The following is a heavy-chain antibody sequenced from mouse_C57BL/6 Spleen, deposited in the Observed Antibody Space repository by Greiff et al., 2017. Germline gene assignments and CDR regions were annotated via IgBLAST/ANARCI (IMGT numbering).Heavy chain of an antibody. CDR2: IDPSDSYT. CDR3: ASKFYDYGLFAY. V-gene: IGHV1-69*01. J-gene: IGHJ3*01. D-gene: IGHD2-4*01. Sequence: VQLQQPGAELVMPGASVKLSCKASGYTFTSYWMHWVKQRPGQGLEWIGEIDPSDSYTNYNQKFKGKSTLTVDKSSSTAYMQLSSLTSEDSAVYYCASKFYDYGLFAYWGQGTLVTVSA. CDR1: GYTFTSYW.